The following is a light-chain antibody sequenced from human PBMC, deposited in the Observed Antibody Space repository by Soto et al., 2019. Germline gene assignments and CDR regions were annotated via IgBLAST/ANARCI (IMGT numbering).Light chain of an antibody. V-gene: IGKV3-11*01. CDR2: GAS. Sequence: SCRASQSVDSSYLAWYQQKPGQAPRLLIYGASNRATGIPARFSGSGSGTDLTLTISSLEPEDFAVYYCQQRSNWPPTFGQGTKVDNK. J-gene: IGKJ1*01. CDR3: QQRSNWPPT. CDR1: QSVDSSY.